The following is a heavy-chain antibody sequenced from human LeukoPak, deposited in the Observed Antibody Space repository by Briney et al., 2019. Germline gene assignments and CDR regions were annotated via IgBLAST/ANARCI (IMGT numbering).Heavy chain of an antibody. J-gene: IGHJ6*02. CDR3: AEDHLPPEYCSGGSCYPYYYGIDV. CDR2: IWYDGGNK. Sequence: GRSLRLSCAASGFTFSSWAMHWVRQAPGKGLEWVAVIWYDGGNKYYVDSVKGRFTISRDNSKNTVYLQMNSLRADDTAVYYCAEDHLPPEYCSGGSCYPYYYGIDVWGQGTTVTVSS. CDR1: GFTFSSWA. D-gene: IGHD2-15*01. V-gene: IGHV3-33*06.